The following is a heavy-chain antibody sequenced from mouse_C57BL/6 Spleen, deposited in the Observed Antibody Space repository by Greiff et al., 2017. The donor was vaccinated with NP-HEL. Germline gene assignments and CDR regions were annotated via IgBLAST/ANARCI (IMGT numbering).Heavy chain of an antibody. CDR1: GFTFSDYY. D-gene: IGHD2-3*01. J-gene: IGHJ1*03. CDR2: ISNGGGST. CDR3: ARRYDYRYFDV. Sequence: VQLKESGGGLVQPGGSLKLSCAASGFTFSDYYMYWVRQTPEKRLEWVAYISNGGGSTYYPDTVKGRFTISRDNAKNTLYLQMSRLKSEDTAMYYCARRYDYRYFDVWGTGTTVTVSS. V-gene: IGHV5-12*01.